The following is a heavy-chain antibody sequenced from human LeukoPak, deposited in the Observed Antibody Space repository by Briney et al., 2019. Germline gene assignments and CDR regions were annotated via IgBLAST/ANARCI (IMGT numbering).Heavy chain of an antibody. J-gene: IGHJ4*02. CDR3: ARDYVPSFDY. Sequence: GGTLRLSCAASGFTFSSYGMSWVRQAPGKGLEWVSYISSSGSTIYYADSVKGRFTISRDNAKNSLYLQMNSLRAEDTAVYYCARDYVPSFDYWGQGTLVTVSS. D-gene: IGHD3-10*02. CDR1: GFTFSSYG. CDR2: ISSSGSTI. V-gene: IGHV3-48*04.